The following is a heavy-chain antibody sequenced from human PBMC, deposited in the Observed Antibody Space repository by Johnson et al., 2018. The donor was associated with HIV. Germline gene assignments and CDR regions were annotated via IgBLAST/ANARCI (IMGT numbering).Heavy chain of an antibody. V-gene: IGHV3-23*04. Sequence: VHLVESGGGVVRPGGSLRLSCAASGFTFTSYAMSWVRQPPGKGLEWVSGISPSGGSTYYADSVKGRFTISRDNSKNTVYLQMNSLRAEDTAVYYCAKDLAVVFVTTNGAGAFDLWGQGTLVTVS. CDR3: AKDLAVVFVTTNGAGAFDL. J-gene: IGHJ3*01. CDR2: ISPSGGST. D-gene: IGHD2-2*01. CDR1: GFTFTSYA.